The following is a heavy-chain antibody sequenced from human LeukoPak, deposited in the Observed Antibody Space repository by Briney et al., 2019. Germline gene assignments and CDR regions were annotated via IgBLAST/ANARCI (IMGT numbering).Heavy chain of an antibody. CDR2: INPSGGST. Sequence: ASVKVSCKASGYTFTSYYLHWVRQAPGQGLEWMVIINPSGGSTSYAQKFKDSVTMTRDTPTRTVSMELSSLRSEDTAVYYCAGRHSNPPFLYWGQGTLVTVSS. CDR1: GYTFTSYY. V-gene: IGHV1-46*01. CDR3: AGRHSNPPFLY. J-gene: IGHJ4*02. D-gene: IGHD2/OR15-2a*01.